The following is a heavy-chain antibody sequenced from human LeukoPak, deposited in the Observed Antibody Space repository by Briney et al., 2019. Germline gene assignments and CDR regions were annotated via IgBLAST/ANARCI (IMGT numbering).Heavy chain of an antibody. CDR2: IYYSGST. Sequence: SETLSLTCTVSGGSISSYYWSWIRQPPGKGLEWIGYIYYSGSTNHNPSLKSRVTISVDTSKNQFSLKLSSVTAADTALYYCARHLGFCSTTSCYPWFDPWGQGTLVTVSS. CDR3: ARHLGFCSTTSCYPWFDP. J-gene: IGHJ5*02. CDR1: GGSISSYY. V-gene: IGHV4-59*01. D-gene: IGHD2-2*01.